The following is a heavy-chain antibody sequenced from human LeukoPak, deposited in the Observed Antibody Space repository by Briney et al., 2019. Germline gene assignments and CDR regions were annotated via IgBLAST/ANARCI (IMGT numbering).Heavy chain of an antibody. CDR3: ATIGGDYVSFDN. V-gene: IGHV3-23*01. J-gene: IGHJ4*02. D-gene: IGHD4-17*01. Sequence: GGSLRLSCAASGFTFSSYAMSWVRQAPGKGLEWVSAISGSGGSTYYADSVKGRFTISRHNSKNTLYLQMNSLRGEDTAVYYCATIGGDYVSFDNWGQGTLVTVTS. CDR1: GFTFSSYA. CDR2: ISGSGGST.